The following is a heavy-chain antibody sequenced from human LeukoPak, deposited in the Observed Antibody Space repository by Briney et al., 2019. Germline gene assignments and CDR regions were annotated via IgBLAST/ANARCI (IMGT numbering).Heavy chain of an antibody. CDR2: INHSGST. V-gene: IGHV4-34*01. CDR1: GGSFSGYY. J-gene: IGHJ4*02. CDR3: ASSPRGSLDY. Sequence: KPSETLSLTCAVYGGSFSGYYWSWIRQPPGKGLEWIGEINHSGSTNYNPSLKSRVTISVDTSKNQFSLKLSSVTAADTAVYYCASSPRGSLDYWGQGTLVTDSS.